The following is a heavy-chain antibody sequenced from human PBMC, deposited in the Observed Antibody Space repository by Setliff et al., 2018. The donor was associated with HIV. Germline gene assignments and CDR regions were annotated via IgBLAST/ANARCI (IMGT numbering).Heavy chain of an antibody. Sequence: SETLSLTCIVSGGYISSGGNHWSWIRQSPGKGLQLIGYVYDSGSTNYNPSLWSRVAISVDTSKNEFSLKLNSMTAADTAVYYCANYIIGAGGRGNWGQGILVTVSS. CDR3: ANYIIGAGGRGN. V-gene: IGHV4-30-4*01. J-gene: IGHJ4*02. D-gene: IGHD1-26*01. CDR1: GGYISSGGNH. CDR2: VYDSGST.